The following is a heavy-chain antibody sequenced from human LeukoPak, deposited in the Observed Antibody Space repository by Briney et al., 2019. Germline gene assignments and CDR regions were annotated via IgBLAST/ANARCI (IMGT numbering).Heavy chain of an antibody. CDR2: INPSGGST. CDR3: ARAPYYHGSERYHNVPYFDT. J-gene: IGHJ4*02. V-gene: IGHV1-46*01. D-gene: IGHD3-10*01. CDR1: GYTLTNYY. Sequence: ASVKVSCKASGYTLTNYYMHWVRPAPGQGLQWMAIINPSGGSTTSAQKFQGRVILTTDTSTSTVYMELSSLRSDDTAVYYCARAPYYHGSERYHNVPYFDTWGQGTLVTVSS.